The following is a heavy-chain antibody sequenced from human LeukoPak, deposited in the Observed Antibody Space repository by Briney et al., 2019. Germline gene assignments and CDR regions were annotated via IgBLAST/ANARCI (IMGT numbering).Heavy chain of an antibody. V-gene: IGHV4-59*01. CDR1: GDSMSSYY. Sequence: SETLSLTCTVSGDSMSSYYWSWIRQPLGKGLEWIGYIYYSGSTNYNPSLKSRVTISVDTSKNQFSLRLSSVTAADTAVYYCARERISYSSGWSPTSSYYFDYWGQGTLVTVSS. CDR3: ARERISYSSGWSPTSSYYFDY. D-gene: IGHD6-13*01. J-gene: IGHJ4*02. CDR2: IYYSGST.